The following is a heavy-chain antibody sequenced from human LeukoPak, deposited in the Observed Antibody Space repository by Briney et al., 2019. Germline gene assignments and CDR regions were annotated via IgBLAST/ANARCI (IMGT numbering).Heavy chain of an antibody. J-gene: IGHJ4*02. CDR2: IYSGGST. D-gene: IGHD3-22*01. CDR3: AKDGGYYDSSGYYYPVY. CDR1: GFTVSSNY. V-gene: IGHV3-53*05. Sequence: PGGSLRLSCAASGFTVSSNYMSWVRQAPGKGLEWVSVIYSGGSTYYADSVKGRFTISRDNSKNTLYLQMNSLRAEDTAVYYCAKDGGYYDSSGYYYPVYWGQGTLVTVSS.